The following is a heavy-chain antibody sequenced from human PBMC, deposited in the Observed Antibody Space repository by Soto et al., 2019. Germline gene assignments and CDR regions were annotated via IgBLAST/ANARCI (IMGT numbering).Heavy chain of an antibody. CDR2: VSHSGST. CDR1: GGSISSRNR. D-gene: IGHD2-2*01. J-gene: IGHJ6*03. Sequence: QVHLLESGPGLVEPSGTLSLTCTVSGGSISSRNRWSWVRQSSGKGLEWIGEVSHSGSTNSNPSLKGRVTISLDKSNNQFSLNLESMTAADAAVYFCANTRGLGLMDAWGKGTTVVVSS. V-gene: IGHV4-4*02. CDR3: ANTRGLGLMDA.